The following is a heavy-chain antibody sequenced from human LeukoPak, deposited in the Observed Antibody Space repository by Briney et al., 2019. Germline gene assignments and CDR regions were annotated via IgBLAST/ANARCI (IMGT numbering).Heavy chain of an antibody. D-gene: IGHD6-13*01. CDR1: GGSISSYY. CDR2: IYSSGST. J-gene: IGHJ5*02. CDR3: ARRLRYSSSWEDWFDP. Sequence: SETLSLTCTVSGGSISSYYWIWIRQPPGKGLEWIGYIYSSGSTNYNPSLKSRVTISVDTSKNQFSLKLSSVTAADTAVYYCARRLRYSSSWEDWFDPWGQGTLVTVSS. V-gene: IGHV4-4*09.